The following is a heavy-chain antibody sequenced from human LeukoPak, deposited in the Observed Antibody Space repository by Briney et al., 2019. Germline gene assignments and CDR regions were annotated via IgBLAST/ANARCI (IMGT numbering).Heavy chain of an antibody. D-gene: IGHD6-13*01. CDR2: ISGSGGST. J-gene: IGHJ4*02. V-gene: IGHV3-23*01. Sequence: ISGSGGSTYYADSVKGRFTISRDNSKNTLYLQMNSLRAEDTAVYYCAKSHSSSWYSHFDYWGQGTLVTVSS. CDR3: AKSHSSSWYSHFDY.